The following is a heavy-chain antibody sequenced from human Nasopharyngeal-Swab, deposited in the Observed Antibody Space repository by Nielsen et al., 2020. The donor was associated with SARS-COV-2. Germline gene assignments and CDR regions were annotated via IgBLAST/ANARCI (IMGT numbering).Heavy chain of an antibody. J-gene: IGHJ4*02. Sequence: LKIPCTASGFTFSDHFMSWIRQAPGKGLEWVTYISRSGSSIYYADSVKGRFTISRDNAKNSLYLQMNSLRAEDTAVYYCARASSYCSGGSCSYLDSWGQGTLVTVSS. CDR2: ISRSGSSI. CDR3: ARASSYCSGGSCSYLDS. V-gene: IGHV3-11*04. CDR1: GFTFSDHF. D-gene: IGHD2-15*01.